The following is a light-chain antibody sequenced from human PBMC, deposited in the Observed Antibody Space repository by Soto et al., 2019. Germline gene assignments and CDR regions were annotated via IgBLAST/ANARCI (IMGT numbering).Light chain of an antibody. CDR2: SAS. J-gene: IGKJ2*01. CDR3: QQAHSFPYT. Sequence: DIQITQSPSSVSASVGDRVTITCRASQGIASWLAWYQQKPGNAPNLLIYSASGLQAGVPSRFSGSGSGTDFTLTISSLQPEDFATYYCQQAHSFPYTFGQGTKLEIK. CDR1: QGIASW. V-gene: IGKV1-12*01.